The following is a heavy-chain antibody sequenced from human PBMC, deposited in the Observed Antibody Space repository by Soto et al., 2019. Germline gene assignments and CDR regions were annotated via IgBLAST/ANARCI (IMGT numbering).Heavy chain of an antibody. J-gene: IGHJ5*02. Sequence: SETLSLTCIVSGGSISSSSYYLGWIRQPPGKGLEWIGSIYYSGSTYYNPSLKSRVTISVDTSKNQFSLKLRSVTAADTAVFYCARHRARNWFDPWGQGTLVPVS. CDR1: GGSISSSSYY. CDR3: ARHRARNWFDP. CDR2: IYYSGST. V-gene: IGHV4-39*01. D-gene: IGHD6-6*01.